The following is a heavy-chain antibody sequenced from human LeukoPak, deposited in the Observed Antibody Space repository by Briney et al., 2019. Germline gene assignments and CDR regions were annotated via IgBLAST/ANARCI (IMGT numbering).Heavy chain of an antibody. Sequence: ASVKVSCKASGYTFTGYYMHWVRQAPGQGLEWMGWINPNSGGTNYAQKFQGRVTMTRDTSISTAYMELSRLRSDDTAVYYCARVGARIAVAGTVDYWGQGTLVTVSS. CDR1: GYTFTGYY. CDR3: ARVGARIAVAGTVDY. CDR2: INPNSGGT. D-gene: IGHD6-19*01. J-gene: IGHJ4*02. V-gene: IGHV1-2*02.